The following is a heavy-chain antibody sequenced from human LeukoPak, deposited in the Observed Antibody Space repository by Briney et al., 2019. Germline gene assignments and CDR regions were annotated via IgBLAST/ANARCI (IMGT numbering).Heavy chain of an antibody. V-gene: IGHV3-23*01. CDR2: ISGSGGST. Sequence: GGSLRLSCVASGFTFSSYAMSWVRQAPGKGLEWVSAISGSGGSTYYADSVKGRFTISRDNSKNTLYLQMNSLRAEDTAVYYCAKGTEGYFDWLLYALFDYWGQGTLVTVSS. J-gene: IGHJ4*02. CDR3: AKGTEGYFDWLLYALFDY. CDR1: GFTFSSYA. D-gene: IGHD3-9*01.